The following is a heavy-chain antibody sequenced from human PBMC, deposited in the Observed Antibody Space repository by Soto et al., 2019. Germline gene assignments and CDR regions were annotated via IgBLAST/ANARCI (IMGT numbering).Heavy chain of an antibody. CDR1: GGSISSSSYY. Sequence: SETLSLTCTVSGGSISSSSYYWGWIRQPPGKGLEWIGSIYYSGSTYYNPSLKSRVTISVDTSKNQFSLKLSSVTAADTAVYYCARRGGYTINWFDPWGQGTLVTVSS. D-gene: IGHD5-18*01. CDR3: ARRGGYTINWFDP. J-gene: IGHJ5*02. V-gene: IGHV4-39*01. CDR2: IYYSGST.